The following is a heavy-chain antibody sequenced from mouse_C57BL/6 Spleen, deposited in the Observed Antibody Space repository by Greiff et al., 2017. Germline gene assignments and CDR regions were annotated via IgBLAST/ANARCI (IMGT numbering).Heavy chain of an antibody. D-gene: IGHD1-1*01. CDR2: INPGSGGT. V-gene: IGHV1-54*01. CDR3: ARSPTPVVACDY. CDR1: GYAFTNYL. Sequence: QVQLQQSGAELVRPGTSVKVSCKASGYAFTNYLIEWVQQRPGQGLEWIGVINPGSGGTNYNEKFKGKATLTADKSSSTAYMQLSSLTSEDSAVXFCARSPTPVVACDYWGQGTTLTVSS. J-gene: IGHJ2*01.